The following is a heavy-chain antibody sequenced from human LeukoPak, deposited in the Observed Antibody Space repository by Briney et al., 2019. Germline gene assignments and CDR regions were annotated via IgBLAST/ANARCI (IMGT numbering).Heavy chain of an antibody. J-gene: IGHJ4*02. Sequence: ASVKVSCKASGYTFTSYDINWVRQATGQGLEWMGWINPNSGGTNFAQKFQGRVTMTRDTSISTAYMELSRLRSDDTAVYYCARLIESEVATTFDYWGQGTLVTVSS. V-gene: IGHV1-2*02. CDR1: GYTFTSYD. CDR3: ARLIESEVATTFDY. D-gene: IGHD5-24*01. CDR2: INPNSGGT.